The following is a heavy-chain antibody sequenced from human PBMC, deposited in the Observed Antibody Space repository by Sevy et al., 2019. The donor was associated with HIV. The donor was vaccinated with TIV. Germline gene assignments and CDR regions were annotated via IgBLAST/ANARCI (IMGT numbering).Heavy chain of an antibody. V-gene: IGHV3-53*01. D-gene: IGHD2-15*01. CDR2: IYSGGST. Sequence: GGSLRLSCAASGFTVSSNYMSWVRQAPGKGLEWVSVIYSGGSTYYADSVKGRFTISRDNSKNTLYLQMNSLRAEDTAVYYCARWGVEYCSGGSCIAFDIWGQGTMVTVSS. CDR1: GFTVSSNY. CDR3: ARWGVEYCSGGSCIAFDI. J-gene: IGHJ3*02.